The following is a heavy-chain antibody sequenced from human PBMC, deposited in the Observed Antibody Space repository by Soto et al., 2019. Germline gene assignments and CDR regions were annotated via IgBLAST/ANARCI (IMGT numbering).Heavy chain of an antibody. CDR3: VGLGRVGSIVLTNGWFDP. V-gene: IGHV5-51*01. D-gene: IGHD1-26*01. CDR2: IYPGDSDT. CDR1: GYTFTSHW. Sequence: GESLKISCMGSGYTFTSHWIGWVRQMPGKGLEWMGIIYPGDSDTRYSPSFQGQVTISADKSIRTAYLQWNSLKASDTAMYYCVGLGRVGSIVLTNGWFDPWGQGTLVTVSS. J-gene: IGHJ5*02.